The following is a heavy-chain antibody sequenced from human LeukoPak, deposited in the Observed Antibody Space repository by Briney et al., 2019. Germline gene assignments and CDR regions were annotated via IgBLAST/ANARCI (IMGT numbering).Heavy chain of an antibody. Sequence: RPGGSLRLSCAASGFTFDDYAMPWVRQAPGKGLEWVSGISGNSGSIGYADSVKGRFTISRDNAKNSLYLQMNSLRAEDMALYYCAKDYASTVTTLGAFDYWGQGTLVTVSS. J-gene: IGHJ4*02. V-gene: IGHV3-9*03. CDR3: AKDYASTVTTLGAFDY. D-gene: IGHD4-17*01. CDR1: GFTFDDYA. CDR2: ISGNSGSI.